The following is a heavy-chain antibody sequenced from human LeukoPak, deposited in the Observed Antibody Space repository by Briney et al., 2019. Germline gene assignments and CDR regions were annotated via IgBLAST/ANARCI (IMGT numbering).Heavy chain of an antibody. V-gene: IGHV1-2*02. CDR1: GYTFTGYY. D-gene: IGHD3-9*01. J-gene: IGHJ6*03. CDR3: ARFSTTYYDILTGTYYYYYMDV. CDR2: INPNSGGT. Sequence: ASVKVSCKASGYTFTGYYMHWVRQAPGQGLEWMGWINPNSGGTNYAQKFQGRVTMTRDTSISTAYMELRSLRSDDTAVYYCARFSTTYYDILTGTYYYYYMDVWGKGTTVTVSS.